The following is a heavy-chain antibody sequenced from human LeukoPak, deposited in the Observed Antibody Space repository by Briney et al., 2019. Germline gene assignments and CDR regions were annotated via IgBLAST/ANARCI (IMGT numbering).Heavy chain of an antibody. D-gene: IGHD3-10*01. CDR2: FFHGGTT. CDR3: ARDPIYYPRLGYFDY. Sequence: SETLSLTCAASGYSISNGYYWGWIRQPPGKGLEWIGSFFHGGTTYYNPSLKSRVTISGDTSKNQISLKLSSVTAADTAVYYCARDPIYYPRLGYFDYWGQGTLVTVSS. V-gene: IGHV4-38-2*02. J-gene: IGHJ4*02. CDR1: GYSISNGYY.